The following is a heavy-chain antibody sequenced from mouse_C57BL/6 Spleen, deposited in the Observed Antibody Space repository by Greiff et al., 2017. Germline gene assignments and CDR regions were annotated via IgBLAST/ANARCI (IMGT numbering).Heavy chain of an antibody. D-gene: IGHD1-1*01. CDR3: TRGATVVATHWCFDV. CDR1: GYTFTDYE. CDR2: IDPETGGT. V-gene: IGHV1-15*01. J-gene: IGHJ1*03. Sequence: VQLQQSGAELVRPGASVTLSCKASGYTFTDYEMHWVKQTPVHGLEWIGAIDPETGGTAYNQKFKGKAILTADKSSSTAYIELRSLTSEDSAVYYCTRGATVVATHWCFDVWGTGTTVTVSS.